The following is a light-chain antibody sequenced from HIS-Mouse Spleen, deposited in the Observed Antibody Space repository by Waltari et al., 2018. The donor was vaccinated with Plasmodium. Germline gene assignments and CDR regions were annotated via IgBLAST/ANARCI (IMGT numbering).Light chain of an antibody. CDR1: ALPKKY. Sequence: SYELTQPPSVSVSPGQTARITCSGDALPKKYAYWYQQKSGQPPVLVIYEDSKRPSGIPERFSGASSGTMATVTISGAQVEDEADYYCYSTDSSGNHRVFGGGTKLTVL. V-gene: IGLV3-10*01. CDR2: EDS. CDR3: YSTDSSGNHRV. J-gene: IGLJ3*02.